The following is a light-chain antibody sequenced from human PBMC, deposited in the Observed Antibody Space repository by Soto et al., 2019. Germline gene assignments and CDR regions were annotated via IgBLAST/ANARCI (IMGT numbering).Light chain of an antibody. Sequence: QSALTQPRSVSGSPGQSVTISCTGTSSDIGAYNYVSWYQQRPGKAPKLMIYHVTKRPSGVPDRFSGSKSGNAASLTISGLQAEDEADYYCCTDAGTYKVFGTGTKLTVL. CDR1: SSDIGAYNY. CDR2: HVT. CDR3: CTDAGTYKV. J-gene: IGLJ1*01. V-gene: IGLV2-11*01.